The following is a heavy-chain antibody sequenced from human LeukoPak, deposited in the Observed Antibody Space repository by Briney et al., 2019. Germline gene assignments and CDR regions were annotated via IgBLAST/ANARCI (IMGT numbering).Heavy chain of an antibody. CDR2: FNSDGTIT. V-gene: IGHV3-74*01. J-gene: IGHJ4*02. CDR1: GLTLSSSW. Sequence: GGSLRLSCAASGLTLSSSWIHWVRQAPGKGLVWVSRFNSDGTITSYADSVKGRFTISRDNAKSTLYLQMNSLRAEDTAVYYCGRGGYYFDYWGQGTLVTVSS. CDR3: GRGGYYFDY.